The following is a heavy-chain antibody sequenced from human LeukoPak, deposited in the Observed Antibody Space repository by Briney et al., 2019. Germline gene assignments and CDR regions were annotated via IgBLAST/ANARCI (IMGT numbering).Heavy chain of an antibody. V-gene: IGHV3-23*01. Sequence: GGSLRLSCAASGFTFSSYAMSWVRQAPGKGLGWVSAISGSGGSTYYADSVKGQFTISRDNFKNTLYLQMNSLRAEDTAVYYCAKDKEGYYDILTGYSTFGYWGQGTLVTVSS. D-gene: IGHD3-9*01. CDR1: GFTFSSYA. CDR3: AKDKEGYYDILTGYSTFGY. CDR2: ISGSGGST. J-gene: IGHJ4*02.